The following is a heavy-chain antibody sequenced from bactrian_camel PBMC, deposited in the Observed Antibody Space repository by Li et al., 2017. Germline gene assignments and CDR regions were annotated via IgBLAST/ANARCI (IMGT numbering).Heavy chain of an antibody. J-gene: IGHJ6*01. Sequence: VQLVESGGGSVQTGESLRLSCRFIEYTTKPACAAWFRQAPGKEREVVAAVNPAGETFYPDSVKGRFTLFQSENKNRLYLQMMNLKPEDSATYYCAAFSTIAASSAEYCHGSLLYNGYWGRGTQVTVS. V-gene: IGHV3S1*01. D-gene: IGHD4*01. CDR1: EYTTKPAC. CDR2: VNPAGET. CDR3: AAFSTIAASSAEYCHGSLLYNGY.